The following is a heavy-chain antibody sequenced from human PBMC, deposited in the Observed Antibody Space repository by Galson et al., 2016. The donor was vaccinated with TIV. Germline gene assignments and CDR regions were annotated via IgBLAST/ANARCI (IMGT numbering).Heavy chain of an antibody. CDR3: ARGGQVQRFDT. J-gene: IGHJ5*02. V-gene: IGHV1-46*01. D-gene: IGHD3-10*01. CDR2: INPTGGNT. CDR1: GYTFTRYY. Sequence: SVKVSCKASGYTFTRYYTHWVRQAPGQGLEWMGIINPTGGNTTYAQKFQGRLTMTRDTSTSTVYMELNSLRSEDTAVYYCARGGQVQRFDTWGQETLVTVSS.